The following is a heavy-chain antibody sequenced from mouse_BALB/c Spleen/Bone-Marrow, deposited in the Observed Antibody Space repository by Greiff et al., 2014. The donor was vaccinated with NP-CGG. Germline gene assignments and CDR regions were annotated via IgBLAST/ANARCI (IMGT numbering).Heavy chain of an antibody. J-gene: IGHJ4*01. CDR3: ARHQRYYAMDY. CDR1: GFIFSSYG. Sequence: EVQLQQSGGDLVKPGGSLKLSCAASGFIFSSYGMSWGRQTPDKRLEWVATISSGGSNTYYPDSVKGRFTISRDNAKNTLYLQMSSLKSEDTAMYYCARHQRYYAMDYWGQGTSVTVSS. CDR2: ISSGGSNT. V-gene: IGHV5-6*01.